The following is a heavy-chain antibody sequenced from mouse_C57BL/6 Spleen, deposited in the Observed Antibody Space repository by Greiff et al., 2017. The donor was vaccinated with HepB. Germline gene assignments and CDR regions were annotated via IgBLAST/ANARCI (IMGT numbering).Heavy chain of an antibody. J-gene: IGHJ2*01. V-gene: IGHV2-5*01. CDR3: ARIYDGYLDY. CDR1: GFSLTSYG. CDR2: IWRGGST. Sequence: QVQLQQSGPGLVQPSQSLSITCTVSGFSLTSYGVHWVRQSPGKGLEWLGVIWRGGSTDYNAAFVSRLSITKDNSKSQVFFKMNSLQADDTAIYYCARIYDGYLDYWGQGTTLTVSS. D-gene: IGHD2-3*01.